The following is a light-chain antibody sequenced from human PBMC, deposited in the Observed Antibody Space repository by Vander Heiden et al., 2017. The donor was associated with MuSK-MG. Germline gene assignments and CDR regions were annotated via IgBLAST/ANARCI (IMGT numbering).Light chain of an antibody. V-gene: IGKV3-20*01. Sequence: EIVLTQSPGTLSLSPGERATLSCKASQSISSSYLAWYQQKPGQAPRLLIYGASSRATGIPDRFSGSGSGTDFILTISRLEPEDFAVYYCQQDGSSSQTFGQGTKVEIK. CDR1: QSISSSY. CDR2: GAS. J-gene: IGKJ1*01. CDR3: QQDGSSSQT.